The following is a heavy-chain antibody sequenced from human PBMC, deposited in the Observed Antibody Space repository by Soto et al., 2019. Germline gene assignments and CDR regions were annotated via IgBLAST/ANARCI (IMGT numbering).Heavy chain of an antibody. V-gene: IGHV3-23*01. CDR2: ISGSGGST. D-gene: IGHD3-22*01. CDR1: GFTFSSYA. CDR3: AKVHAARYYYDSSGYSLPDY. Sequence: RLSCAASGFTFSSYAMSWVRQAPGKGLEWVSAISGSGGSTYYADSVKGRFTISRDNSKNTLYLQMNSLRAEDTAVYYCAKVHAARYYYDSSGYSLPDYWGQGTLVTVSS. J-gene: IGHJ4*02.